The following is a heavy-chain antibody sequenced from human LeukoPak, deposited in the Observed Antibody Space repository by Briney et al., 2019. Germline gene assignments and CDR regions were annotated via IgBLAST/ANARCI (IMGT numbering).Heavy chain of an antibody. CDR3: ARDQDAYMDV. CDR2: ISSSSSYI. J-gene: IGHJ6*03. Sequence: GRSLTLSCSPSAFTFSSYSMNWVSQAQGKGLEWVSSISSSSSYIYYADSVKGRFTISRDHDKNSLYLRVNSLRGEDTGVYYYARDQDAYMDVWGKGTTVTVSS. CDR1: AFTFSSYS. D-gene: IGHD2-15*01. V-gene: IGHV3-21*01.